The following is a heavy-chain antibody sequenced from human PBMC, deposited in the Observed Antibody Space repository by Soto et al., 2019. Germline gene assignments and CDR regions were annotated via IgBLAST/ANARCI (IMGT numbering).Heavy chain of an antibody. CDR3: ASQPRSRGNYYYYVMDV. CDR1: GYTFTGYY. CDR2: INPNSGGT. V-gene: IGHV1-2*02. J-gene: IGHJ6*02. Sequence: ASVKVSCKASGYTFTGYYMHWVRQAPGQGLEWMGWINPNSGGTNYAQKFQGRVTMTRDTSISTAYLELSRLRSDDTAVSYCASQPRSRGNYYYYVMDVWGQGTTVTVSS.